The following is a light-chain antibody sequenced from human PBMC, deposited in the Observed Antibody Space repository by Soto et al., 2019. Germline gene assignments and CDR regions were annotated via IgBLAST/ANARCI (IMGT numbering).Light chain of an antibody. CDR3: QHSDISPSP. CDR1: QSVSSTY. J-gene: IGKJ2*01. CDR2: GAS. V-gene: IGKV3-20*01. Sequence: EIVLTQSPGTLSLSPGERATLSCRASQSVSSTYLAWYQQKPGQAPRLLIYGASSRATGILDRFSGSGSGTDFTLTISRLEPEASAVYYCQHSDISPSPFGQGTKLEIK.